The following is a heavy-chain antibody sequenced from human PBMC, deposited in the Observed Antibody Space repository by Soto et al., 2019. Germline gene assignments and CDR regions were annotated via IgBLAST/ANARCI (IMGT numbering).Heavy chain of an antibody. J-gene: IGHJ1*01. CDR2: IGFVGSVS. Sequence: QVQLVESGGGVVQPGGSLRLSCAVSGFPFSSHGMQWVRQAPGKGLAWVAVIGFVGSVSHHADSVKGRFTVSRDNSKDTRYLQMNSLRAEDTAVYYCAKEVRHDNWFVENWGQGTLVTVSS. V-gene: IGHV3-30*18. CDR1: GFPFSSHG. CDR3: AKEVRHDNWFVEN. D-gene: IGHD3-10*01.